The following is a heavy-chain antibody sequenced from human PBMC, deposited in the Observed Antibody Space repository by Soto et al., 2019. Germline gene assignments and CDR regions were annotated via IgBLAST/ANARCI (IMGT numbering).Heavy chain of an antibody. CDR1: GFTFSSYG. V-gene: IGHV3-7*01. Sequence: GGSLRLSCAASGFTFSSYGMSWVRQAPGKGLEWVANIKQRGSEKYYVDSVKGRFTISRDNAKNSLYLQMNSLRGEDTAVYYCAREGGLWFGGYAYYYLDVWGKGTTVTVSS. CDR2: IKQRGSEK. CDR3: AREGGLWFGGYAYYYLDV. J-gene: IGHJ6*03. D-gene: IGHD3-10*01.